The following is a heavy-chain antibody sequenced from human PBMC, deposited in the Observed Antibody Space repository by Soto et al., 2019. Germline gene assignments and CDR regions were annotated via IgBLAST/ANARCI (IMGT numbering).Heavy chain of an antibody. CDR3: ARGWGGFGGVIVILNTYAFDI. V-gene: IGHV1-8*01. D-gene: IGHD3-16*02. J-gene: IGHJ3*02. CDR1: GYTFTSYD. CDR2: MNPNSGNT. Sequence: GASVKVSCKASGYTFTSYDINWVRQATGQGLEWMGWMNPNSGNTGYAQKFQGRVTMTRNTSISTAYMELSSLRSEDTAVYYCARGWGGFGGVIVILNTYAFDIWGQGAMVTVSS.